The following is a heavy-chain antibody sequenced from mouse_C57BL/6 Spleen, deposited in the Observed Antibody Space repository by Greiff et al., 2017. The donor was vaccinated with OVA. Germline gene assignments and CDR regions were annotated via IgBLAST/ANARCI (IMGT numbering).Heavy chain of an antibody. CDR1: GYSITSGYY. CDR3: ARESGTPYYFDY. D-gene: IGHD4-1*01. CDR2: ISYDGSN. J-gene: IGHJ2*01. V-gene: IGHV3-6*01. Sequence: DVKLQESGPGLVKPSQSLSLTCSVTGYSITSGYYWNWIRQFPGNKLEWMGYISYDGSNNYNPTLKNRISITRDTSKNQFFLKLNSVTTEDTATYYCARESGTPYYFDYWGQGTTLTVSS.